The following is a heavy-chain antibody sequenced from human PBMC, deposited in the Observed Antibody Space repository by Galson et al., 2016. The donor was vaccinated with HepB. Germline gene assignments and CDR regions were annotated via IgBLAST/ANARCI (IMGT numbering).Heavy chain of an antibody. CDR1: GYTFTNYA. CDR3: AQQMNDCSGGSCQSPYNWFDS. CDR2: INAGYGNT. D-gene: IGHD2-15*01. V-gene: IGHV1-3*01. Sequence: SVKVSCKASGYTFTNYAIHWVRQAPGQRLEWMGWINAGYGNTQYSQKFQGRVTITRDTSASTAYMELSSLRSEDTAVYYCAQQMNDCSGGSCQSPYNWFDSWGQGTLVTVSS. J-gene: IGHJ5*01.